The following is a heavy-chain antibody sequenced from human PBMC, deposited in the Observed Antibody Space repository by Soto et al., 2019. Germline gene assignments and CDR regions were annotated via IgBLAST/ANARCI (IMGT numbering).Heavy chain of an antibody. D-gene: IGHD4-17*01. CDR1: GGTFSSYA. CDR2: IIPIFGTA. CDR3: ARDRPETYGDYVTNWFDP. V-gene: IGHV1-69*01. Sequence: QVQLVQSGAEVKKPGSSVKVSCKASGGTFSSYAISWVRQAPGQGLEWMGGIIPIFGTANYAQKFQGRVTITADESKSTAYMELSSLRSEDTAVYYCARDRPETYGDYVTNWFDPWCQGTLVTVSS. J-gene: IGHJ5*02.